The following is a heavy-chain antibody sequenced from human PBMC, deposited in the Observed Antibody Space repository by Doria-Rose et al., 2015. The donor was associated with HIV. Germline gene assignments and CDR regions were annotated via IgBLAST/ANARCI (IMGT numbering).Heavy chain of an antibody. Sequence: GLEWIGYIYYSGNTNYNPSLKSRVTISVDGSKNQFSLKLSSVTAADTAVYYCARYRYCGVDCYDAFDIWGQGTVVIVSS. CDR2: IYYSGNT. J-gene: IGHJ3*02. D-gene: IGHD2-21*02. CDR3: ARYRYCGVDCYDAFDI. V-gene: IGHV4-59*12.